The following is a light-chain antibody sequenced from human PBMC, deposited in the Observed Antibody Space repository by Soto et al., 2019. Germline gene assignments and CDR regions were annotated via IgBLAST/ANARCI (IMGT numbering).Light chain of an antibody. CDR2: EGT. J-gene: IGLJ3*02. CDR1: SSDVGAYNY. CDR3: CSYAGNSILV. V-gene: IGLV2-23*01. Sequence: QSALTQPASVSGSPGQSITISCTGTSSDVGAYNYVSWYQQHPGRAPKFLIHEGTKRPSGVSNRFSGSKSGNTASLTISGLQAEDEADYYCCSYAGNSILVFGGGTKLTVL.